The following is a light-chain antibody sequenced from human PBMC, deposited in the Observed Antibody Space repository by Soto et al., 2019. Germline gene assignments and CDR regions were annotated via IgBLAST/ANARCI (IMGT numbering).Light chain of an antibody. J-gene: IGLJ2*01. CDR3: QSYDTALNVYVV. CDR2: GDT. Sequence: QSVLTQPPSVSGAPGQRVTISCTGSSSNIGAGYDVHWYQQIPGTAPKLLIYGDTNRPSGVPDRFSGSKSATSASLVITGLQAEDEADYYCQSYDTALNVYVVFGGGTKVTVL. CDR1: SSNIGAGYD. V-gene: IGLV1-40*01.